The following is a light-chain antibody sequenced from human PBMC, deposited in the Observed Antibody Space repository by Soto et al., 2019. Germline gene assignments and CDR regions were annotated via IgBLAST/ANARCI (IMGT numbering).Light chain of an antibody. Sequence: QPVLTQPPSASGTPGQRVTISCSGSNSNVGNNTVNWYQQFPGTSLRLLIEANNQRASGVPDRFSGSKSANSASLAISGLKSEDEADYYCAAWDDGLNGWLFGGGTKLTVL. CDR2: ANN. CDR3: AAWDDGLNGWL. CDR1: NSNVGNNT. J-gene: IGLJ3*02. V-gene: IGLV1-44*01.